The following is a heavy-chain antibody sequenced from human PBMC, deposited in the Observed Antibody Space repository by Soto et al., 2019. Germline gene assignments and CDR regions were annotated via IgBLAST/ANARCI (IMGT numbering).Heavy chain of an antibody. CDR3: ARGYYGSGSYSRWFDP. CDR2: IYYNGST. Sequence: SETLSLTCTVSGGSISSYYWSWIRQPPGKGLEWIGYIYYNGSTNYNPSLKSRVTISVDTSKNQFSLKLSSVTAADTAVYYCARGYYGSGSYSRWFDPWGQGTLVTVSS. V-gene: IGHV4-59*01. J-gene: IGHJ5*02. CDR1: GGSISSYY. D-gene: IGHD3-10*01.